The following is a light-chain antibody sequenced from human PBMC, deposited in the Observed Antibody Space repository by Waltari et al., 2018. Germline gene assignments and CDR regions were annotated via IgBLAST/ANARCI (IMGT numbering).Light chain of an antibody. CDR3: AAWDDSLNGRWV. J-gene: IGLJ3*02. CDR2: RSY. Sequence: QSVLTQPPPASGTPGQGVTISCSGGASNIGNNVVNWYQQVPGKAPKLLSYRSYRRPAGVPDRFSGSKSGTSASLAISGLQSEDEADYYCAAWDDSLNGRWVFGGGTKVTVL. CDR1: ASNIGNNV. V-gene: IGLV1-44*01.